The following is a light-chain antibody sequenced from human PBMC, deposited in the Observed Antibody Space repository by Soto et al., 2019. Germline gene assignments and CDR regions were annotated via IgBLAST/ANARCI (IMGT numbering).Light chain of an antibody. Sequence: EIVMTQSPATLSVSPGDRATLSCRASQSVSSNLAWYQHKPGQASRLLIYDASTRATGIPARFSGSGSGTEFTLSISSLQSEDFAVYYCQQYNNWPPMYTFGQGTKVDIK. V-gene: IGKV3-15*01. J-gene: IGKJ2*01. CDR3: QQYNNWPPMYT. CDR1: QSVSSN. CDR2: DAS.